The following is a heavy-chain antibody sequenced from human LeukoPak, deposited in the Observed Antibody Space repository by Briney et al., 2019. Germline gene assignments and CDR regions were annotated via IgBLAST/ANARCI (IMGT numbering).Heavy chain of an antibody. CDR3: ARDLLTGNWFDP. D-gene: IGHD7-27*01. CDR1: GGSISSGGYY. Sequence: SETLSLTCTVSGGSISSGGYYWSWIRQHPGKGLEWIGYIYYSGSTYYNPSLKSRVTISVDTPKNQFSLKLSSVTAADTAVYYCARDLLTGNWFDPWGQGTLVTVSS. V-gene: IGHV4-31*03. CDR2: IYYSGST. J-gene: IGHJ5*02.